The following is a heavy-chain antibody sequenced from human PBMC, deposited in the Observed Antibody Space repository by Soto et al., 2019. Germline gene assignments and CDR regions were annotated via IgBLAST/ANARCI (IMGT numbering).Heavy chain of an antibody. Sequence: TGGSLRLSCAASGFTVSSNYMSWVRQAPGKGLEWVSVIYSGGSTYYADSVKGRFTISRDNSKNTLYLQMNSLRAEDTAVYYCARDAVVVTASIYYYYGMDVWGQGTTVTV. CDR2: IYSGGST. D-gene: IGHD2-21*02. CDR3: ARDAVVVTASIYYYYGMDV. CDR1: GFTVSSNY. J-gene: IGHJ6*02. V-gene: IGHV3-53*01.